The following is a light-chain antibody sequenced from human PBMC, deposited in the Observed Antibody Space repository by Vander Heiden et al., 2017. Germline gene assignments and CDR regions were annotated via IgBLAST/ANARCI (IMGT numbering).Light chain of an antibody. Sequence: EIQMAQSPSAMSASVGDRVTFTCRASQDITSFLSWFQQKPGKVPKRLIYAASSLQSGVPSRFSGSGSGTEFTLTISSLQPEDFATYYCLQHKNYPLTFGQGTKLEVK. CDR3: LQHKNYPLT. CDR2: AAS. CDR1: QDITSF. J-gene: IGKJ2*01. V-gene: IGKV1-17*03.